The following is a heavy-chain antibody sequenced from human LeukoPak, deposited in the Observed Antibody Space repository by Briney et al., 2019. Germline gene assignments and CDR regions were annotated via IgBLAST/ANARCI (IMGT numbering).Heavy chain of an antibody. CDR1: GYSISSGYY. D-gene: IGHD5-12*01. Sequence: SETLSLTCTVSGYSISSGYYWSWIRQPPGKGLEWIGYIYYSGSTNYNPSLKSRVTISVDTSKNQFSLKLSSVTAADTAVYYCARGGGYDLNWFDPWGQGTLVTVSS. V-gene: IGHV4-61*01. J-gene: IGHJ5*02. CDR3: ARGGGYDLNWFDP. CDR2: IYYSGST.